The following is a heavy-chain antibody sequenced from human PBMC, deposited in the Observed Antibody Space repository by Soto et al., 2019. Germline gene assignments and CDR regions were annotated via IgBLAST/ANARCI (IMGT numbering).Heavy chain of an antibody. D-gene: IGHD3-16*01. CDR2: ISGSGGIT. V-gene: IGHV3-23*01. CDR3: AKGITDTGGYYYYSMDV. J-gene: IGHJ6*02. CDR1: GFTFSSYG. Sequence: GGSLRLSCAASGFTFSSYGMGWVRQAPGKGLDWVSVISGSGGITYSADSVKGRFTISRDNSKNILYLQMNSLRAEDTAVYYCAKGITDTGGYYYYSMDVWGQGTAVTVSS.